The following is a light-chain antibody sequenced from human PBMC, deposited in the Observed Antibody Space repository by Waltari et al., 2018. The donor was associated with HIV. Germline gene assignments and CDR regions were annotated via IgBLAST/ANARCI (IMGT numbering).Light chain of an antibody. J-gene: IGLJ1*01. CDR3: SSYTSSSTRV. CDR1: SGDVGGYDY. Sequence: QSALTQPASVSGSPGQSITISCTGTSGDVGGYDYVSWYQQHPGKAPNLMIYDVSNRPSGVSNRFSGSKSGNTASLIISGLQAEDEADYYCSSYTSSSTRVFGTGTAVTVV. CDR2: DVS. V-gene: IGLV2-14*03.